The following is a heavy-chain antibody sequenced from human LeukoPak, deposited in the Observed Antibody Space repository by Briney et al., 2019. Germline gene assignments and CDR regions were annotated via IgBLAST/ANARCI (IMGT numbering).Heavy chain of an antibody. Sequence: GGSLRLSCAASGFTFTNYHMNWVRQAPGKGLEWVSSISSSSIDIFYADSVKGRFTISRDNAKNSLYLQMNSLRAEDTAVYYCARTSDTSGRLYWYFDLWGRGTLVTVSS. D-gene: IGHD3-22*01. V-gene: IGHV3-21*01. J-gene: IGHJ2*01. CDR2: ISSSSIDI. CDR1: GFTFTNYH. CDR3: ARTSDTSGRLYWYFDL.